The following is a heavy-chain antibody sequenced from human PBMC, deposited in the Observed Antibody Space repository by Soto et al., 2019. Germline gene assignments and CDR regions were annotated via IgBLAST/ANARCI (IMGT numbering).Heavy chain of an antibody. D-gene: IGHD6-13*01. Sequence: PETLSLTSTVSSCTISTSAHYWGCIRHPPGKGLEWIGSIYYSGSTYYNPSLKSRVTISVDTSKNQFSLKLSSVTTADTAVYYCASGLIAAAGTEGLYYYYGMDVWGQGTTVT. CDR2: IYYSGST. CDR1: SCTISTSAHY. CDR3: ASGLIAAAGTEGLYYYYGMDV. J-gene: IGHJ6*02. V-gene: IGHV4-39*01.